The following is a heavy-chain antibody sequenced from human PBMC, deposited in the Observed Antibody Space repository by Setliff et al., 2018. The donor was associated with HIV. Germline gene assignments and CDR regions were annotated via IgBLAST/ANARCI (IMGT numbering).Heavy chain of an antibody. CDR1: DSAMDGYY. V-gene: IGHV4-59*12. Sequence: SETLSLTCTVSDSAMDGYYWSWVRQSSGRGLEYIGYIYWTGKTDYNPSLKSRVTISLDTSKNQFSLKMNSATAADTAVYYCVRDAEGVAAGAIYFYMDVWGKGPTVTVSS. D-gene: IGHD2-8*01. J-gene: IGHJ6*03. CDR2: IYWTGKT. CDR3: VRDAEGVAAGAIYFYMDV.